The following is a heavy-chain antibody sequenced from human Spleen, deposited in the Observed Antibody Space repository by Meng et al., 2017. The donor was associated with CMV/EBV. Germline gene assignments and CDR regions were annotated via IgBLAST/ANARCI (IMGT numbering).Heavy chain of an antibody. J-gene: IGHJ4*02. V-gene: IGHV1-69*06. D-gene: IGHD6-6*01. CDR3: ARDRSARPFDY. CDR1: GGTFKNYA. CDR2: IIPVFGTT. Sequence: SVKVSCKASGGTFKNYAISWVRQAPGQGLEWMGGIIPVFGTTNYAQKFQGRVTITADKSTSTAYMELSSLRSEDTAVYYCARDRSARPFDYWGQGTLVTVSS.